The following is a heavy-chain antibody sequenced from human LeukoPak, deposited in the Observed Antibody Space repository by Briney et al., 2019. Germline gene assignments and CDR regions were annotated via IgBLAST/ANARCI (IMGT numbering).Heavy chain of an antibody. CDR1: GFTFSSYW. Sequence: GGSLRLSCAASGFTFSSYWMHWVRQAPGKGLVWVSRINSDGSSTSYADSVKGRFTISRDNAKNTLYLQMNRLRAEDTAVYYCAKDLPVLLWFGEFGGFDYWGQGTLVAVYS. V-gene: IGHV3-74*01. D-gene: IGHD3-10*01. CDR2: INSDGSST. J-gene: IGHJ4*02. CDR3: AKDLPVLLWFGEFGGFDY.